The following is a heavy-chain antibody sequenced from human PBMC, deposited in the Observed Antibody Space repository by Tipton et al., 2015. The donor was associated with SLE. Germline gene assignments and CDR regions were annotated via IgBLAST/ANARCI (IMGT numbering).Heavy chain of an antibody. Sequence: TLSLTCSVSGGSISSHYWTWIRQPPGKGLEWIGYIYHSGSTYYNPSLKSRVTISVDRSKNQFSLKLSSVTAADTAVYYCARADYYYMDVWGKGTTVTVSS. V-gene: IGHV4-30-2*01. CDR2: IYHSGST. CDR1: GGSISSHY. J-gene: IGHJ6*03. CDR3: ARADYYYMDV.